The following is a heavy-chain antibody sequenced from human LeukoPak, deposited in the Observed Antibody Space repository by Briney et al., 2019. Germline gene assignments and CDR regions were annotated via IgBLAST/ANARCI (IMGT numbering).Heavy chain of an antibody. CDR2: IRSKAYGETT. CDR1: GFTFGDYA. J-gene: IGHJ4*01. V-gene: IGHV3-49*03. CDR3: AREAQHGDFYFPFDF. Sequence: PGGSLRLSCSASGFTFGDYAMSWFRQAPGKRLEWVSFIRSKAYGETTVYAAPVRGRFTISRDDSKGIAYLQINSLKIEDTAVYYCAREAQHGDFYFPFDFWGQGTLITVSS. D-gene: IGHD2-21*02.